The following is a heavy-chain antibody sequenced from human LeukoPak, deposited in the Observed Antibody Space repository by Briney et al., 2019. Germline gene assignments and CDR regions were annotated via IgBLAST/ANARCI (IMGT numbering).Heavy chain of an antibody. CDR2: IYYSGNT. CDR1: GGSISSYY. CDR3: ARVRAGVSDY. Sequence: SETLSLTCTVSGGSISSYYWSWIRQPPGKGLEWIGYIYYSGNTNYNPSLKSRVTISVDTSKNQFSLKLSSVTAADSAVYYCARVRAGVSDYWGQGTLVTVSS. D-gene: IGHD3-10*01. V-gene: IGHV4-59*01. J-gene: IGHJ4*02.